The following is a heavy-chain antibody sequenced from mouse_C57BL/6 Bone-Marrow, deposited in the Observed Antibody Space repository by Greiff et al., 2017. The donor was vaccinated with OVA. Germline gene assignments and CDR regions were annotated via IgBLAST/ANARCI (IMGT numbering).Heavy chain of an antibody. D-gene: IGHD1-1*01. Sequence: VQLKESGPGLVKPSQSLSLTCSVTGYSITSGYYWNWIRQFPGNKLEWMGYISYDGSNNYNPSLKNRISITRDTSKNQFFLKLNSVTTEYTATYYCAREGGSSPFAYWGQGTLVTVSA. CDR3: AREGGSSPFAY. J-gene: IGHJ3*01. CDR1: GYSITSGYY. CDR2: ISYDGSN. V-gene: IGHV3-6*01.